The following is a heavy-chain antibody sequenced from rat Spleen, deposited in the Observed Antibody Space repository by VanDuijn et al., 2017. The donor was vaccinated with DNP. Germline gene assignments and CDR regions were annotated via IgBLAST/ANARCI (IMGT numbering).Heavy chain of an antibody. J-gene: IGHJ2*01. CDR2: IAYDGGIT. CDR1: GFIFSNYD. CDR3: ARWYSSGFCFDY. Sequence: EVQLVESGGGLVRPGRSLKLSCAASGFIFSNYDMAWVRQAPTKGLEWVAYIAYDGGITYYGDSVKGRFTISRDNAKNTLYLQMNSLRSEDMATYYCARWYSSGFCFDYWGQGVMVTVSS. D-gene: IGHD4-3*01. V-gene: IGHV5-22*01.